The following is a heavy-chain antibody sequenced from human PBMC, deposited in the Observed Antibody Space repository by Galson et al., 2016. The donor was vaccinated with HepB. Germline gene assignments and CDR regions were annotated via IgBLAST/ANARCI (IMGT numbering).Heavy chain of an antibody. D-gene: IGHD1/OR15-1a*01. V-gene: IGHV6-1*01. CDR2: TYYRSKWYK. J-gene: IGHJ6*02. CDR3: ARETALTGTRDYYYTLDV. Sequence: CAISGDSVSSNSAAWNWIRLSPSRGLEWLGRTYYRSKWYKEYAESVKSRTTINAHTSEKHFSMQLNTVTPEDTAVYYCARETALTGTRDYYYTLDVWGQGTTVIVSS. CDR1: GDSVSSNSAA.